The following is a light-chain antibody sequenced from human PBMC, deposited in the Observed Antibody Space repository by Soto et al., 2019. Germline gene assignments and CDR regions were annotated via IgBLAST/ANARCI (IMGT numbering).Light chain of an antibody. V-gene: IGLV2-23*01. CDR1: TNDVGTYNL. CDR3: YSYAGSTTYV. CDR2: EGF. J-gene: IGLJ1*01. Sequence: QSVLTQPASVSGSPGQSITLSCTGTTNDVGTYNLVSWYQQHPGKPPKLMIYEGFKRPSGGSNRFSGSKSGNTASLTISGLQAEDEADYYCYSYAGSTTYVFGTGTKGTVL.